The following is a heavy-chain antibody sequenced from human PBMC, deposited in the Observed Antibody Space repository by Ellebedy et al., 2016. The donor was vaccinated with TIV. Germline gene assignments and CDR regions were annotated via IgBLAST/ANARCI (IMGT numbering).Heavy chain of an antibody. D-gene: IGHD2-2*01. J-gene: IGHJ4*02. Sequence: SVKVSCXASGGTFSSYAISWVRQAPGQGLEWMGGIIPIFGTANYAQKFQGRVTITADESTSTAYMELSSLRSEDTAVYYCARGLSEYSTSCPGYWGQGTLVTVSS. V-gene: IGHV1-69*13. CDR1: GGTFSSYA. CDR3: ARGLSEYSTSCPGY. CDR2: IIPIFGTA.